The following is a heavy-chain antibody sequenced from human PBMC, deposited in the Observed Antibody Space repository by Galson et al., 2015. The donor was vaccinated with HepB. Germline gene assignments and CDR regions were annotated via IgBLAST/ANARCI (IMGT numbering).Heavy chain of an antibody. Sequence: SVKVSCKASGGTFSSSAISWVRQAPGQGLEWMGGIIPFFETPHYAQKFQGRVTITADKSTSTAYIELSSLTSEDTAVYYCARDRSRDIVVVVAATGSYGMDVWGQGTTVTVSS. D-gene: IGHD2-15*01. J-gene: IGHJ6*02. CDR1: GGTFSSSA. V-gene: IGHV1-69*06. CDR3: ARDRSRDIVVVVAATGSYGMDV. CDR2: IIPFFETP.